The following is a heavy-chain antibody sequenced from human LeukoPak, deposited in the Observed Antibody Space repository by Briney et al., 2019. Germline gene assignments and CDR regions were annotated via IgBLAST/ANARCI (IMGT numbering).Heavy chain of an antibody. Sequence: SETLSLTCTVSGGSISSYDWSWIRQPPGKGLEWIGYIYYSGSTNYNPSLKSRVTISVDTSKNQFSLKLSSVTAADTAVYYCAREVWFGEAYYFDYWGQGTLVTVSS. CDR3: AREVWFGEAYYFDY. D-gene: IGHD3-10*01. V-gene: IGHV4-59*01. J-gene: IGHJ4*02. CDR1: GGSISSYD. CDR2: IYYSGST.